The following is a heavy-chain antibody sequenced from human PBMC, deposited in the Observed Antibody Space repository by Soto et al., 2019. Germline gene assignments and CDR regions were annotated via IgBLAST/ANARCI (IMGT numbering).Heavy chain of an antibody. CDR1: GFTFSSYA. CDR3: AKVEQWLVGAFDI. CDR2: ISGSGGST. J-gene: IGHJ3*02. Sequence: GSLRLSCAASGFTFSSYAMSWVRQAPGKGLEWVSAISGSGGSTYYADSVKGRFTISRDNSKNTLYLQMYSLRAEDTAVYYCAKVEQWLVGAFDIWGQGTMVTVSS. V-gene: IGHV3-23*01. D-gene: IGHD6-19*01.